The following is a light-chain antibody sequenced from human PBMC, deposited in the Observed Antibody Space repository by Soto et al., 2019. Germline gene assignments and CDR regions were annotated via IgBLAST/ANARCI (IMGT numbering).Light chain of an antibody. CDR2: GNN. CDR3: AAWDDSLNGYV. Sequence: QSVLTQPPSVSGAPGQRVTISCTGSSSNIGAGYDVHWYQQLPGTAPKILIYGNNQRPSGVPDRFSVSKSGTSASLAISGLQSEDEADYYCAAWDDSLNGYVFGPGTKLTVL. J-gene: IGLJ1*01. V-gene: IGLV1-40*01. CDR1: SSNIGAGYD.